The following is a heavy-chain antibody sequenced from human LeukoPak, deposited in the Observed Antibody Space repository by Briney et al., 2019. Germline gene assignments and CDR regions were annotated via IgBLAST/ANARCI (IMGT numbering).Heavy chain of an antibody. J-gene: IGHJ6*04. Sequence: SQTLSLTCTVSGGSISSGDYYWSWIRQPPGEGLEWIGYIYYSGSTYYKPSLKSRVTISVDTSKNQFPLTLSSVPAADTAVYYCARGAGYSGYETYYYYGIDVWDKGTTVTVSS. V-gene: IGHV4-30-4*01. CDR3: ARGAGYSGYETYYYYGIDV. CDR2: IYYSGST. CDR1: GGSISSGDYY. D-gene: IGHD5-12*01.